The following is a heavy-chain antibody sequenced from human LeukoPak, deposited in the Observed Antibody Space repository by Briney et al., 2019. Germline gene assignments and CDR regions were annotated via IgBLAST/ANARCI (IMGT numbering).Heavy chain of an antibody. V-gene: IGHV3-7*01. Sequence: PGGSLRLSCAASGFTFSSYWMSWVRQAPGKGLEWVANIKQDGSEKYYVDSVKGRFTISRDNAKNSLYLQMNSLRAEDTAVYYCARIRKLSIAAAGVFDYWGQGTLVTVSS. D-gene: IGHD6-13*01. CDR1: GFTFSSYW. CDR3: ARIRKLSIAAAGVFDY. CDR2: IKQDGSEK. J-gene: IGHJ4*02.